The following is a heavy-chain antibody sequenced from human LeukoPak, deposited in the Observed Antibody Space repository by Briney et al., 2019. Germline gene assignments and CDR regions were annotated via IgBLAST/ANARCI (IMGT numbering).Heavy chain of an antibody. CDR1: GGSISRVGYY. V-gene: IGHV4-31*03. J-gene: IGHJ4*02. Sequence: PSQTLSLTCTVSGGSISRVGYYWSWIRQHPGKGLEGIGYIYYSGSTYYNPSLKSRVTISVDTSKNQFSLKLSSVTAAETAVYYCARWANQLLYDYWGQGTLVTVSS. D-gene: IGHD2-2*02. CDR2: IYYSGST. CDR3: ARWANQLLYDY.